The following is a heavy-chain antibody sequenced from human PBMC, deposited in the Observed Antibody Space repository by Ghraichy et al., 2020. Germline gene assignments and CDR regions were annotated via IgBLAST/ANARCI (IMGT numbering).Heavy chain of an antibody. V-gene: IGHV4-39*01. CDR1: GGSIGGYSYY. J-gene: IGHJ3*02. CDR3: ARHRYRWGLPGDAFDI. Sequence: SQTLSLTCTVSGGSIGGYSYYWGWIRQPPGKGLEWIGSIYYSGSTHYNPSLKSRFTISVDPSNKQFSLNLSSVTAADTAVYSCARHRYRWGLPGDAFDIWGQGTMGTVSS. D-gene: IGHD3-16*01. CDR2: IYYSGST.